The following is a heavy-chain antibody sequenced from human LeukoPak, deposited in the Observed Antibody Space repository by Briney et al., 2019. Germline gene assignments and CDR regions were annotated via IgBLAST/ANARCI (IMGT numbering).Heavy chain of an antibody. Sequence: PGGSLRLSCAASGFTFSSYAMHWVRQAPGKGLEGVAVISYDGSNKYYADSVKGRFTISRDNSKNTLYLQMNSLRAEDTAVYYCARDSAVALWDYWGQGTLVTVSS. CDR3: ARDSAVALWDY. D-gene: IGHD6-19*01. CDR2: ISYDGSNK. J-gene: IGHJ4*02. CDR1: GFTFSSYA. V-gene: IGHV3-30-3*01.